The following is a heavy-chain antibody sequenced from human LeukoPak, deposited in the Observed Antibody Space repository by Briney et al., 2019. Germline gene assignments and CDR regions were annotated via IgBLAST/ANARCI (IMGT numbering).Heavy chain of an antibody. CDR3: ARGRRGSNYVAVDY. CDR2: MYKSGGT. D-gene: IGHD4-11*01. V-gene: IGHV4-61*02. Sequence: SQTLSLTCTVSGGSISSDTYFWSWIRQPAGKGLEWIGRMYKSGGTNYNASLQSRVTMSVDTSKNQFSLRLSSVTAADTAVYYCARGRRGSNYVAVDYWGQGTLVTVSS. CDR1: GGSISSDTYF. J-gene: IGHJ4*02.